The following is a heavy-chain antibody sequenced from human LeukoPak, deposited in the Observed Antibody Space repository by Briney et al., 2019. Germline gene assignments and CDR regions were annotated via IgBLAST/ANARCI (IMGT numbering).Heavy chain of an antibody. J-gene: IGHJ4*02. Sequence: ASVKVSCKASGYTFIGYYMHWVRQAPGQGLEWMGWINPNSGGTNYAQKFQGRVTITADKSTSTAYMELSSLRSEDTAVYYCARGPSSSSRWDYWGQGTLVTVSS. CDR1: GYTFIGYY. CDR3: ARGPSSSSRWDY. D-gene: IGHD6-6*01. CDR2: INPNSGGT. V-gene: IGHV1-2*02.